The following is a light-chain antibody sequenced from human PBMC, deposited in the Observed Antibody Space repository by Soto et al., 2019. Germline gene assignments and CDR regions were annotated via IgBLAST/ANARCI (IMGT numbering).Light chain of an antibody. CDR1: SSDVGGYNY. Sequence: QSALTQPASVSGSPGQSITISCTGTSSDVGGYNYVSWYQQHPGKAPKLMIYDVSNRPSGVSNRFSGSKSGNTASLTISGLQAADEADYYCSSYTSSLEVFGTGTKLTVL. J-gene: IGLJ1*01. V-gene: IGLV2-14*01. CDR3: SSYTSSLEV. CDR2: DVS.